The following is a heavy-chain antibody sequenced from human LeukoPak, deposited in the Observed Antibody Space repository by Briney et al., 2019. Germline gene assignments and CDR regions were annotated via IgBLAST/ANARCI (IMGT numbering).Heavy chain of an antibody. D-gene: IGHD3-16*02. J-gene: IGHJ3*02. CDR3: ARGRDMITFGGVIVIGAFDI. CDR1: GGSFSGYY. CDR2: INHSGST. Sequence: PSETLSLTCAVYGGSFSGYYWSWIRQPPGKGLEWTGEINHSGSTNYNPSLKSRVTISVDTSKNQFSLKLSSVTAADTAVYYCARGRDMITFGGVIVIGAFDIWGQGTIVTVSS. V-gene: IGHV4-34*01.